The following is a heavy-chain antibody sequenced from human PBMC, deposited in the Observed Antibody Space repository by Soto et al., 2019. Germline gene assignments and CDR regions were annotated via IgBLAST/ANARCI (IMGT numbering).Heavy chain of an antibody. J-gene: IGHJ5*02. D-gene: IGHD3-3*01. CDR3: PRASIQFLFDP. Sequence: PSETLSLTCTFSVDSLSSYENYCTWIRQPPWKDLEWIGYISYTGSTHYNPSVRSRVSISMDTSKNQFSLQLSSVTAADTAVYYCPRASIQFLFDPWGEGILVTVSS. V-gene: IGHV4-30-4*01. CDR1: VDSLSSYENY. CDR2: ISYTGST.